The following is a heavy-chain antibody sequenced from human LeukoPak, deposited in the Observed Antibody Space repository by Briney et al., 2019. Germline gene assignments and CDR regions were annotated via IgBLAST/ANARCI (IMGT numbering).Heavy chain of an antibody. J-gene: IGHJ4*02. D-gene: IGHD4-17*01. CDR3: ARAIDSINGDSGGIYCYFDY. CDR1: GGSISSGGYY. V-gene: IGHV4-30-2*01. Sequence: SQTLSLTCTVSGGSISSGGYYWSWIRQPPGKGLEWIGYIYHSGSTYYNPSLKSRVSISVDTSKNQFSLNLGSVTAADTALYFCARAIDSINGDSGGIYCYFDYWGQGTLVPVSS. CDR2: IYHSGST.